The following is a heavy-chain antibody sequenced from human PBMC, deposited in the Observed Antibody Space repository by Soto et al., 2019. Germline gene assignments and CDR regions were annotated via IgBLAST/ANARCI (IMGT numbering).Heavy chain of an antibody. Sequence: QVQLVQSGGEVKQPGASVKVSCKTSGYTFTSYGISWVRQAPGQGLEWMGWISGYNGDTKYVQKFQGRVTLTTDTSTNTAYMEXRSXRSXDTAVYYCARDWVGDLAYWGQGTLVTVSS. D-gene: IGHD4-17*01. V-gene: IGHV1-18*01. CDR2: ISGYNGDT. J-gene: IGHJ4*02. CDR3: ARDWVGDLAY. CDR1: GYTFTSYG.